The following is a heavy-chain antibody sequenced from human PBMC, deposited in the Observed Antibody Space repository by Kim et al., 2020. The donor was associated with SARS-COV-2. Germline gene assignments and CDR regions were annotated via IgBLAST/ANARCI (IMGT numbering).Heavy chain of an antibody. Sequence: DPGKGQSTISRDNVKNALYLQMNSLRAEDTAVYYCARGAGCSGGNCYSDYWGQGTLVTVSS. V-gene: IGHV3-11*04. CDR3: ARGAGCSGGNCYSDY. D-gene: IGHD2-15*01. J-gene: IGHJ4*02.